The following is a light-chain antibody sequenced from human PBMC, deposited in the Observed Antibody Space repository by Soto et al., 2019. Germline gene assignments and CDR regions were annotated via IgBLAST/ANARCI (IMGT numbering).Light chain of an antibody. J-gene: IGLJ3*02. CDR2: LNSDGSH. Sequence: QSVLTQSPSASASLGASVKLTCTLSSWHSSYAIAWHQQQPEKGPRYLMKLNSDGSHSKGDGIPDRFSVSISGAERYLTISSLQSEDEADYYCQTWGTGIRVFGGGTKVTGL. V-gene: IGLV4-69*01. CDR1: SWHSSYA. CDR3: QTWGTGIRV.